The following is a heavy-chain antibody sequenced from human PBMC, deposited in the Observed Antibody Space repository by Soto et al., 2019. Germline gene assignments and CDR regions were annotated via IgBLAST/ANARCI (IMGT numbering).Heavy chain of an antibody. CDR2: IVSSSSYT. Sequence: QVQLVESGGGLVKPGGSLRLSCAASGFTFSDYYMSWIRQAPGKGLEWVSYIVSSSSYTNYADSVKGRFTISRDNAKNSLCLQMNSLRAEDTAVYYCARESRIVGATVPFDNWGQGTLVTVSS. CDR1: GFTFSDYY. J-gene: IGHJ4*02. D-gene: IGHD1-26*01. CDR3: ARESRIVGATVPFDN. V-gene: IGHV3-11*05.